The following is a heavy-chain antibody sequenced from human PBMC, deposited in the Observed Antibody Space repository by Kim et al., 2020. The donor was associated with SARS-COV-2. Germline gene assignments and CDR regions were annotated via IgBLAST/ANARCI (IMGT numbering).Heavy chain of an antibody. J-gene: IGHJ4*02. V-gene: IGHV3-74*01. CDR3: ARRAYTSGWWYFDY. Sequence: GDFVKGRFTLSRDNAKNTLYLQMNSLSAEDTAVYYCARRAYTSGWWYFDYWGQGTLVTVSS. D-gene: IGHD6-19*01.